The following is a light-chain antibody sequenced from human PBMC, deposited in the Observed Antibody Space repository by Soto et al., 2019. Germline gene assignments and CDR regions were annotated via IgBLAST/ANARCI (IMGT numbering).Light chain of an antibody. V-gene: IGKV1-8*01. J-gene: IGKJ1*01. CDR1: QGISSY. Sequence: AIRMTQSPSSFSASTGDRVTITCRASQGISSYLAWYQQKPGKAPKLLIYAASTLQSGVPSRFSGSGSGTDFTLTISSLQPEDVATYYCQKYNIAPQTFGQVTKVDIK. CDR2: AAS. CDR3: QKYNIAPQT.